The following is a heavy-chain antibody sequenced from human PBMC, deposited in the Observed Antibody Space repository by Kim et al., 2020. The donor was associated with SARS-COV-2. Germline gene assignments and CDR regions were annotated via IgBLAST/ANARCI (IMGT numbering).Heavy chain of an antibody. CDR2: ISYDGSNK. D-gene: IGHD3-3*01. CDR3: AKGPWSGVDPIDY. Sequence: GGSLRLSCAASGFTFSSYGMHWVRQAPGKGLEWVAVISYDGSNKYYADSVKGRFTISRDNSKNTLYLQMNSLRAEDTAVYYCAKGPWSGVDPIDYWGQGTLVTVSS. V-gene: IGHV3-30*18. J-gene: IGHJ4*02. CDR1: GFTFSSYG.